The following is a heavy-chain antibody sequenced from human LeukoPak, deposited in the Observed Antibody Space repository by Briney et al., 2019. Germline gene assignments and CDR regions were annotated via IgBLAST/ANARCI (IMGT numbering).Heavy chain of an antibody. Sequence: PGGSLRLSCAASGFTFSSYGMSWVRQAPGKGLEWVSAISGSGGSTYYADSVKGRFTISRDNSKNTLYLQMNSLRAEDTAVYYCAKGTVAAAGTRPVVFDYWGQGTLVTVSS. D-gene: IGHD6-13*01. CDR3: AKGTVAAAGTRPVVFDY. CDR2: ISGSGGST. CDR1: GFTFSSYG. V-gene: IGHV3-23*01. J-gene: IGHJ4*02.